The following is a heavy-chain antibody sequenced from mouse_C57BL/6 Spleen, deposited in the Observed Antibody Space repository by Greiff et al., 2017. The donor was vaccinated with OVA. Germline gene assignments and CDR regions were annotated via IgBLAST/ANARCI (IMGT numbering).Heavy chain of an antibody. CDR2: INPNNGGT. D-gene: IGHD3-2*02. V-gene: IGHV1-22*01. CDR1: GYTFTDYN. CDR3: ARKTDSSGYFDY. Sequence: EVQLQQSGPELVKPGASVKMSCKASGYTFTDYNMHWVKQSHGKSLEWIGYINPNNGGTSYNQKFKGKATLTVNKSSSTAYMELRSLTSEDSAVYYCARKTDSSGYFDYWGQGTTLTVSS. J-gene: IGHJ2*01.